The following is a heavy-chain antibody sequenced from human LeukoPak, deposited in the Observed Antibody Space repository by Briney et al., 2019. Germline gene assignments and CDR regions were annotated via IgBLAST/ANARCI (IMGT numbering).Heavy chain of an antibody. Sequence: GGSLRLSCAASGFTFSSYWMHWVSQAPGKWLVWVSRINSDGSSTSYADSVKGRFTIPRDNAKNTVYLQMNSLRAEDTAVYYCATSRTFDYWGQGTLVTVSS. D-gene: IGHD2-8*01. J-gene: IGHJ4*02. V-gene: IGHV3-74*01. CDR3: ATSRTFDY. CDR1: GFTFSSYW. CDR2: INSDGSST.